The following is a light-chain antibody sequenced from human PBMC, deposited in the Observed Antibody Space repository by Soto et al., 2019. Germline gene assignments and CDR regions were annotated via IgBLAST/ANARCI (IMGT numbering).Light chain of an antibody. CDR1: QSISSW. CDR2: KAS. CDR3: QHYNTYPWT. V-gene: IGKV1-5*03. Sequence: DIQMTQSPSILSASVGDRVTITCRASQSISSWLAWYQQKPGKAPNLLIYKASHLENGVPSRFSGSGSGTEFTLTISGLQPGDFATYYCQHYNTYPWTFGQGTKV. J-gene: IGKJ1*01.